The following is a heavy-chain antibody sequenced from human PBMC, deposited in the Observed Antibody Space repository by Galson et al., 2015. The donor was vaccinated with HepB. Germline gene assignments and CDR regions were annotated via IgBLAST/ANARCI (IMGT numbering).Heavy chain of an antibody. D-gene: IGHD2-2*01. CDR3: AKDLKGACSSASCSLLYFDY. Sequence: SLRLSCAASGFTFSSYAMSWVRQAPGKGLEWVSAISGSGNGAYYADSVKGRFTISRDNSENTLYLQMNNLRAEDTAVYYCAKDLKGACSSASCSLLYFDYWGQGTLVTVSS. J-gene: IGHJ4*02. CDR1: GFTFSSYA. CDR2: ISGSGNGA. V-gene: IGHV3-23*01.